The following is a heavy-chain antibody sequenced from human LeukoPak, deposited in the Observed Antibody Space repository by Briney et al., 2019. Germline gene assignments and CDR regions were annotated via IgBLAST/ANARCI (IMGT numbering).Heavy chain of an antibody. CDR3: ARGVSARWVDY. Sequence: ASVKVSXKASGYSVTTYGIAWVRQASGRGLEWMGWISFYNGNTKYAQKYQGRVTMTTDTSTSTAYMELRSLRSDDTAVSYCARGVSARWVDYWGQGTLVTVSS. CDR1: GYSVTTYG. V-gene: IGHV1-18*01. J-gene: IGHJ4*02. D-gene: IGHD4/OR15-4a*01. CDR2: ISFYNGNT.